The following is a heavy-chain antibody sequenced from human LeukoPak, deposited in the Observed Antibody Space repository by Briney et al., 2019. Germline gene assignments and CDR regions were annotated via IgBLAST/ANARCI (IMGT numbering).Heavy chain of an antibody. CDR1: GFTFSSYA. CDR2: ISYDGSNK. Sequence: GGSLRLSCAASGFTFSSYAMHWVRQAPGKGLEWVAVISYDGSNKYYADSVKGRFTISRDNSKNTLYLQMNSLRAEDTAVYYCARALYDFWSGYYEPLGYWGQGTLVTVSS. V-gene: IGHV3-30-3*01. CDR3: ARALYDFWSGYYEPLGY. J-gene: IGHJ4*02. D-gene: IGHD3-3*01.